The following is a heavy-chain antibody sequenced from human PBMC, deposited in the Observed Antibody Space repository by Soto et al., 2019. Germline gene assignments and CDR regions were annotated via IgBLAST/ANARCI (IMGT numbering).Heavy chain of an antibody. D-gene: IGHD6-6*01. J-gene: IGHJ4*02. CDR3: ARVRSRSPEYFFAV. CDR2: IYHSGST. V-gene: IGHV4-30-2*01. CDR1: GGSISSGGYS. Sequence: TLCLTWAVSGGSISSGGYSWSWIRQPPGKGLEWIGYIYHSGSTYYNPSLKSRVTISVDRSENQFSLKLSSVTAADTAVYYCARVRSRSPEYFFAVCGQGTLVIVSS.